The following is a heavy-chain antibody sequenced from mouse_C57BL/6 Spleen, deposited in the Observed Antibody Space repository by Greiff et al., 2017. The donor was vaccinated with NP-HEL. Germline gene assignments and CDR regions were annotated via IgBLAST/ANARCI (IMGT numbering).Heavy chain of an antibody. Sequence: EVKVVESGGGLVKPGGSLKLSCAASGFTFSSYAMSWVRQTPEKRLEWVATISDGGSYTYYPDNVKGRFTISRDNAKNNLYLQMSHLKSEDTAMYYCARDQDLYYGKYYYFDYWGQGTTLTVSS. D-gene: IGHD2-1*01. V-gene: IGHV5-4*01. CDR1: GFTFSSYA. CDR2: ISDGGSYT. CDR3: ARDQDLYYGKYYYFDY. J-gene: IGHJ2*01.